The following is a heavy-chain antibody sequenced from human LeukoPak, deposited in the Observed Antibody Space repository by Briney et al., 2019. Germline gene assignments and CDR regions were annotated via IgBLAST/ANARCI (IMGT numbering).Heavy chain of an antibody. D-gene: IGHD3-10*01. CDR2: IGPTGSDR. CDR3: ATETYGRHYDY. Sequence: KPGGSLRLSCTASGLTFSTSGFNWVRQAPGKGLEWVASIGPTGSDRYHADSIKGRFTISGDNANNFLYLQMNSLRAEDTAVYYCATETYGRHYDYWGQGTLLTVSS. V-gene: IGHV3-21*06. CDR1: GLTFSTSG. J-gene: IGHJ4*02.